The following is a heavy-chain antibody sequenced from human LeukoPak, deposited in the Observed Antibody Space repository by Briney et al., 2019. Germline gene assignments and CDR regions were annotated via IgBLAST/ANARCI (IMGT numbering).Heavy chain of an antibody. CDR3: ARQGYSGHSQGAADY. J-gene: IGHJ4*02. V-gene: IGHV1-18*01. D-gene: IGHD4-23*01. CDR2: ISVYNGNA. Sequence: GASVKVSFKASGYTFSIYGFSWVRQAPGQGLEWMGWISVYNGNANYAQKFQGRVTITTDTSTGTAHMELRSLRSDDTAVYYCARQGYSGHSQGAADYWGQGTLVTVSS. CDR1: GYTFSIYG.